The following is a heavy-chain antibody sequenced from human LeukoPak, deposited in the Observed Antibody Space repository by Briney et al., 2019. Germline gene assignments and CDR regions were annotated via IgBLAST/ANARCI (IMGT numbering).Heavy chain of an antibody. V-gene: IGHV3-11*01. CDR2: ISSSGSTI. CDR3: ARDYMGELIVFDY. D-gene: IGHD3-16*01. J-gene: IGHJ4*02. Sequence: GGSLRLFCAASGFTFSDYYMSWIRQAPGKGLEWVSYISSSGSTIYYADSVKGRFTISRDNAKNSLYLQMNSLRAEDTAVYYCARDYMGELIVFDYWGQGTLVTVSS. CDR1: GFTFSDYY.